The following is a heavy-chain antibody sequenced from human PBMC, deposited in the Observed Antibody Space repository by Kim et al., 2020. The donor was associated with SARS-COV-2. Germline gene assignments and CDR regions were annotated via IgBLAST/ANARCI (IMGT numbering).Heavy chain of an antibody. J-gene: IGHJ5*02. V-gene: IGHV3-23*01. D-gene: IGHD3-3*01. CDR3: ATHDFWSGHA. CDR1: GFTFSSYA. Sequence: GGSLRLSCAASGFTFSSYAMNWVRQAPGKGLEWVSAVSGSGGTTYYADSVKGRFTISRDNSKNTLNLQMNSLRAEDTAVYYCATHDFWSGHAWGQGTLVT. CDR2: VSGSGGTT.